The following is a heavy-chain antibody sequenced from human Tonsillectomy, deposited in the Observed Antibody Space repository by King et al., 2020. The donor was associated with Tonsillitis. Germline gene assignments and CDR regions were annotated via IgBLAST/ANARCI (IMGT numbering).Heavy chain of an antibody. D-gene: IGHD4-17*01. CDR1: GYTFTDYW. Sequence: VQLVQSGAEVKKPGESLRLSCEGSGYTFTDYWIAWVRQMPGKGLEWMGIIYPGDSDTKYSPSFQGQVTISADKSIRTAYLQWGSLQASDTAIYYCARRGDYTDYWGQGTLVTVPS. J-gene: IGHJ4*02. CDR3: ARRGDYTDY. CDR2: IYPGDSDT. V-gene: IGHV5-51*01.